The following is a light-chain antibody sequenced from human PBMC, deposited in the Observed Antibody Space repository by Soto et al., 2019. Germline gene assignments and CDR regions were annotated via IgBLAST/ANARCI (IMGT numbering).Light chain of an antibody. CDR2: AAS. CDR3: QQTYSTPRT. CDR1: QSISNY. V-gene: IGKV1-39*01. Sequence: DIQMTQSPSSLSASVGDRVTITCRASQSISNYLNWYQQKPGKAPMLLIYAASSLHSGVPSRFSGSGSGTDFTLTISSLQPEDFATYYCQQTYSTPRTFGQGTKVEIK. J-gene: IGKJ1*01.